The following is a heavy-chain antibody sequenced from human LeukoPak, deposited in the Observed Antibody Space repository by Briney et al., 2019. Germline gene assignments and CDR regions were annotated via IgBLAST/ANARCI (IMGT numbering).Heavy chain of an antibody. CDR1: GYTLTELS. CDR2: FDPEDGET. J-gene: IGHJ5*02. V-gene: IGHV1-24*01. Sequence: GASVKVSFKVSGYTLTELSMHWVRQAPGKGLEWMGGFDPEDGETIYAQKFQGRVTMTEDTSTDTAYMELSSLRSEDAAVYYCARVYGSGSPMGHNWFDPWGQGTLVTVSS. D-gene: IGHD3-10*01. CDR3: ARVYGSGSPMGHNWFDP.